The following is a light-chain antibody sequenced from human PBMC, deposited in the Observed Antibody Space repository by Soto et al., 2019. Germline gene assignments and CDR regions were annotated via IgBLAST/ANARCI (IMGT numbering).Light chain of an antibody. J-gene: IGLJ1*01. Sequence: QSVLTQPASVSGSPGQSITISCTGSSSDVGTYNLVSWYQQHPGQAPRLMISEVRKRPSGVSNRFSGSKAGNTASLTISGLQAEDEADYYCCSYAGSGTDVFGTGTKLTVL. CDR1: SSDVGTYNL. CDR2: EVR. CDR3: CSYAGSGTDV. V-gene: IGLV2-23*02.